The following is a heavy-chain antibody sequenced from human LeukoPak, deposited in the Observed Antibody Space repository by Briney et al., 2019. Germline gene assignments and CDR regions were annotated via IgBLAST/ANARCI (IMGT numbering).Heavy chain of an antibody. J-gene: IGHJ4*02. CDR3: ARPHTGFDS. Sequence: GGSLRLSCTASGFTFSSYWMHWVRQAPGKGLVWVSRINSDGSTTTYADSVKGRFTISRDNAKNTLYLQMNSLRIEDTAVYYCARPHTGFDSWGQGTLVTVSS. V-gene: IGHV3-74*01. CDR1: GFTFSSYW. CDR2: INSDGSTT.